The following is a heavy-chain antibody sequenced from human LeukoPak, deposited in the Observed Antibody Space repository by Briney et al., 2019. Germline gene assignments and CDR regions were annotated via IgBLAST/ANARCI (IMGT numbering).Heavy chain of an antibody. CDR1: GGSISNYY. D-gene: IGHD3-22*01. V-gene: IGHV4-59*08. CDR2: IYYSGIT. J-gene: IGHJ4*02. CDR3: ARLGYESSGYDY. Sequence: PSETLSLTCTVSGGSISNYYWSWIRQPPGKGREWIGYIYYSGITNYNPSLKSRVTISVDTSKNQFSLKLGYVTAADTAVYYCARLGYESSGYDYWGQGTLVTVS.